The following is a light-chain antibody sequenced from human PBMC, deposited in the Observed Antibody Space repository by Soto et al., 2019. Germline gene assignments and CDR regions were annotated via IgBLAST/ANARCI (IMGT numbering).Light chain of an antibody. CDR1: QSVSSIF. V-gene: IGKV3-20*01. J-gene: IGKJ1*01. CDR2: GAS. Sequence: IVLTQSPGTLSLSPGEGATLSCRASQSVSSIFLAWYQQKPGQSPRLLIYGASSRATGIPDRFSGSGSGTDFTLTISRLESEDSAVYYCQQYGSSPVPFGQGPKVEIK. CDR3: QQYGSSPVP.